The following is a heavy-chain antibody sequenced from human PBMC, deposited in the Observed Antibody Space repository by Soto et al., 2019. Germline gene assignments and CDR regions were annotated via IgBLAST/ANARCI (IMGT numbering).Heavy chain of an antibody. CDR2: IYYSGST. CDR1: GGSISSGGYY. D-gene: IGHD5-18*01. Sequence: QVQLQESGPGLVKPSQTLSLTCTVSGGSISSGGYYWSWIRQHPGKGLEWIGYIYYSGSTYYNPSLQSRVTISVDTSKNQFALKLSSVTAADTAVYYCARGGAAMVGFDYWGQGTLVTVSS. V-gene: IGHV4-31*03. J-gene: IGHJ4*02. CDR3: ARGGAAMVGFDY.